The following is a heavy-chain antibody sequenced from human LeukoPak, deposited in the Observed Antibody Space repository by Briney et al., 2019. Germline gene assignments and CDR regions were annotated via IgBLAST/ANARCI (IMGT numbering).Heavy chain of an antibody. D-gene: IGHD4-17*01. V-gene: IGHV4-34*01. CDR1: GGSFSGYS. CDR2: NNHSGST. J-gene: IGHJ4*02. Sequence: SETLSLTCAVYGGSFSGYSWSWIRQPPGKGLEWIGENNHSGSTNYNPSLKSRVTISVDTSKNQFSLKLSSVTAADTAVYYCARAGRTTVTVYFDYWGQGTLVTVSS. CDR3: ARAGRTTVTVYFDY.